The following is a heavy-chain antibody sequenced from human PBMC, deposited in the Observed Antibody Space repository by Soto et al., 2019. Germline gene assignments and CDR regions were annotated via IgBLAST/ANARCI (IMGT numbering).Heavy chain of an antibody. J-gene: IGHJ4*02. CDR2: ISYDGSNK. Sequence: GGXLRLSCAASGFTLSRYAMHWVRQAPGKGLEWVAVISYDGSNKYYADSVKGRFTISRDNSQNTLYLQMNSLRAEDTAVYYFASDYDSSGYYGPNSGQGTLVPGSS. D-gene: IGHD3-22*01. CDR1: GFTLSRYA. V-gene: IGHV3-30-3*01. CDR3: ASDYDSSGYYGPN.